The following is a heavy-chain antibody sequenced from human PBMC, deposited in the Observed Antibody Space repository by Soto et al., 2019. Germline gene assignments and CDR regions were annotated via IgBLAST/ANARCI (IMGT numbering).Heavy chain of an antibody. J-gene: IGHJ4*02. CDR1: GFTFGTYS. Sequence: EVQLVESGGGLVKPGGSLRLSCAASGFTFGTYSMNWVRQAPGKGLEWVSSISSSSSYIKYADSVKGRFTISRDNAKNSLYLQMTSLRAEDTAVYYCARPAGDSDNHWGQGTLVTVSS. CDR3: ARPAGDSDNH. D-gene: IGHD3-10*01. CDR2: ISSSSSYI. V-gene: IGHV3-21*01.